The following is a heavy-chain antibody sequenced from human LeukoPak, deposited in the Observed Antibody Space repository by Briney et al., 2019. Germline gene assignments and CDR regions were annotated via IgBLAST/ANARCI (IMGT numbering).Heavy chain of an antibody. Sequence: GGSLRLSCAASGFTFSSYWMSWVREAPGKGLEWVANIKQDGSEKYYVDSVKGRFTVSRDNAKNSLYLQMNSLRAEDTAVYYCARFNYYDSSGYYMNAFDIWGQGTMATVSS. V-gene: IGHV3-7*01. D-gene: IGHD3-22*01. CDR2: IKQDGSEK. CDR1: GFTFSSYW. CDR3: ARFNYYDSSGYYMNAFDI. J-gene: IGHJ3*02.